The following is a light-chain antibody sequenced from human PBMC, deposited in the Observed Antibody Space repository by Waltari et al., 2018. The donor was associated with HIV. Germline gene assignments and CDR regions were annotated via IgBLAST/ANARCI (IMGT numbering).Light chain of an antibody. Sequence: DIQMTQSPSSLSASVGDSVTITCRASQSSSSYLNWYQQKPGKAPKLLIYAASSLQSGVPSRFSGSGSGTDFTLTISSLQPEDFATYYCQQRYSTPWTFGQGTKVEIK. J-gene: IGKJ1*01. CDR2: AAS. V-gene: IGKV1-39*01. CDR3: QQRYSTPWT. CDR1: QSSSSY.